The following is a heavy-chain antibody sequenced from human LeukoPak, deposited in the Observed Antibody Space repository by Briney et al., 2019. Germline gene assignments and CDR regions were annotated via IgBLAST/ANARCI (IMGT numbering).Heavy chain of an antibody. CDR2: IYHSGRT. Sequence: SETLSLTCTVSGYSISSGYYWGWIRLPPGKGLEWIGNIYHSGRTYFNPSLKSRVTISVDTSKNQFSLKLSSVTAADTAVYYCARERAVTTYYYFDYWGQGTLVTVSS. V-gene: IGHV4-38-2*02. CDR1: GYSISSGYY. D-gene: IGHD4-17*01. CDR3: ARERAVTTYYYFDY. J-gene: IGHJ4*02.